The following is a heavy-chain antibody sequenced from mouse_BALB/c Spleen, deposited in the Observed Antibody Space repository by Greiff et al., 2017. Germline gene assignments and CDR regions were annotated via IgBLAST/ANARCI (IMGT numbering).Heavy chain of an antibody. J-gene: IGHJ4*01. D-gene: IGHD2-1*01. Sequence: EVQLQQSGAELVRPGALVKLSCKASGFNIKDYYMHWVKQRPEQGLEWIGWIDPENGNTIYDPKFQGKASITADTSSNTAYLQLSSLTSEDTAVYYCARSLYYGSPYAMDYWGQGTSVTVSS. CDR3: ARSLYYGSPYAMDY. V-gene: IGHV14-1*02. CDR2: IDPENGNT. CDR1: GFNIKDYY.